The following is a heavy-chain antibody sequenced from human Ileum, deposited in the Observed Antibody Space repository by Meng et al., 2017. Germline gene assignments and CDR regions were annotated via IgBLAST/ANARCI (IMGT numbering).Heavy chain of an antibody. V-gene: IGHV1-18*01. J-gene: IGHJ4*02. D-gene: IGHD2-15*01. CDR2: FVNYVDT. CDR1: GYTFGSYG. Sequence: QVQLGQSGAEVKKPGASVGVSCKASGYTFGSYGICWVRQAPGQGLEWMGWFVNYVDTYPAPKFQGRVTMTTDTHTNTAFMELRSLTSDDTAVYYCASGTPGRSYCDYWGQGTLVTVSS. CDR3: ASGTPGRSYCDY.